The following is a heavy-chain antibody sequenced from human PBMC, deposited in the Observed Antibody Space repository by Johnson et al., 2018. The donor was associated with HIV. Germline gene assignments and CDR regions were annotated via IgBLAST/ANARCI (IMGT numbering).Heavy chain of an antibody. CDR1: GFTFSSYA. D-gene: IGHD1-26*01. V-gene: IGHV3-30-3*01. CDR2: ISYDGSNK. Sequence: QVQLVESGGGVVQPGRSLRLSCAASGFTFSSYAMHWVRQAPGKGLEWVAVISYDGSNKSYADSVRGRFTISRDNSKNTLYLQMNSLRAEDTAVYYCAKERSGSYSGADAFDIWGQGTMVTVSS. CDR3: AKERSGSYSGADAFDI. J-gene: IGHJ3*02.